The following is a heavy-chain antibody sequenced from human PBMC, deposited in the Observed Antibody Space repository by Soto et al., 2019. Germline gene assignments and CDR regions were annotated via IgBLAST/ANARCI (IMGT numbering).Heavy chain of an antibody. CDR2: IKQDGSEK. J-gene: IGHJ5*02. D-gene: IGHD3-10*01. CDR3: ARGEAIGDDP. Sequence: EVQLVESGGGLAQPGGSLRLSCAASGLTFSSYWMTWVRQAPGRGLEWVANIKQDGSEKYYVDSVKGRFTISRDNAKNSLYLQMNYLRVEDTAVYSCARGEAIGDDPWGHGTLVTVSS. CDR1: GLTFSSYW. V-gene: IGHV3-7*01.